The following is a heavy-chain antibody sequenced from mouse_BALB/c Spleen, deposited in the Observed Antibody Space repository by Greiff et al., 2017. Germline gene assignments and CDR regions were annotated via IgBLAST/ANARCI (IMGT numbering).Heavy chain of an antibody. CDR1: GFAFSSYD. V-gene: IGHV5-12-1*01. Sequence: EVQLVESGGGLVKPGGSLKLSCAASGFAFSSYDMSWVRQTPEKRLEWVAYISSGGGNTYYPDTVTGRFTISRDNAKNTLYLQMSSLKSEDTAMYYCASNALNAMDYWGQGTSVTVSS. CDR2: ISSGGGNT. J-gene: IGHJ4*01. CDR3: ASNALNAMDY.